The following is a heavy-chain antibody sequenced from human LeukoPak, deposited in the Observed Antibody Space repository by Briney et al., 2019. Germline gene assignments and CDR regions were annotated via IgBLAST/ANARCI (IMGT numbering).Heavy chain of an antibody. CDR3: ARDGVSYYYDSSGGYYFDY. J-gene: IGHJ4*02. CDR2: ISSSGSTI. D-gene: IGHD3-22*01. CDR1: GFTFSSYE. Sequence: PGGSLRLSCAASGFTFSSYEMNWVRQAPGKGLEWVSYISSSGSTIYYADSVKGRFTITRDNAKTSLYLKMNSLREEDTAVYYCARDGVSYYYDSSGGYYFDYWGQGTLVTVSS. V-gene: IGHV3-48*03.